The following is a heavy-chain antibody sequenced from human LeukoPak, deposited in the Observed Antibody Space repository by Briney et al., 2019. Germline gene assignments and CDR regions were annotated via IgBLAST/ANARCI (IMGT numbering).Heavy chain of an antibody. V-gene: IGHV4-59*01. CDR1: GGSFSGYY. CDR2: IYYSGST. J-gene: IGHJ4*02. Sequence: SETLSLTCAVYGGSFSGYYWSWIRQPPGKGLEWIGYIYYSGSTNYNPSLKSRVTISVDTSKNQFSLKLSSVTAADTAVYYCARELSGAGFDYWGQGTLVTVSS. D-gene: IGHD6-19*01. CDR3: ARELSGAGFDY.